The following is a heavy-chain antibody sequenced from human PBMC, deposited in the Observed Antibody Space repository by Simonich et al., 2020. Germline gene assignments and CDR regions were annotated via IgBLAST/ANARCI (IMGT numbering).Heavy chain of an antibody. CDR3: ARDIVSFGSSWYAFDI. D-gene: IGHD6-13*01. CDR1: GFTFSSYA. Sequence: QVQLVESGGGVVQPGRSLRLSCAASGFTFSSYAMHWVRQAPGKGLGWLAVTSNDGSNKYYADSVEGRFTISRDNSNSTLYLQMNSLRAEDTAVYYCARDIVSFGSSWYAFDIWGQGTMVTVSS. J-gene: IGHJ3*02. V-gene: IGHV3-30*07. CDR2: TSNDGSNK.